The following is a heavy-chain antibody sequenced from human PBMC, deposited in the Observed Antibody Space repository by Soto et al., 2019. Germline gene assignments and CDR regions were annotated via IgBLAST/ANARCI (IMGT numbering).Heavy chain of an antibody. D-gene: IGHD4-17*01. CDR1: GYTLTELS. J-gene: IGHJ4*02. Sequence: GASVKVSCKVSGYTLTELSMHWVRQAPGKGLEWMGGFDPEDGETIYAQKFQGRVTMTEDTSTDTAYMELSSLRSEDTAVYYCATFDDYGDYRVIDYWGQGTLVTVSS. CDR2: FDPEDGET. V-gene: IGHV1-24*01. CDR3: ATFDDYGDYRVIDY.